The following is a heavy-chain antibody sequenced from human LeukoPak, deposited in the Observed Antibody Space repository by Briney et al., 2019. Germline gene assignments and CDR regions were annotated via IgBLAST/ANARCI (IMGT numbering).Heavy chain of an antibody. V-gene: IGHV5-51*01. D-gene: IGHD3-10*01. J-gene: IGHJ5*02. Sequence: GESLKISCQDSGDDFTKFWVAWVRQMPGKGLEWMGIIFPTDSDTKYSPSFQGQVIISVDKSIKTAYLQWSSLKASDTATYYCTKGLLGRWFDPWGQGTLVTVTS. CDR1: GDDFTKFW. CDR3: TKGLLGRWFDP. CDR2: IFPTDSDT.